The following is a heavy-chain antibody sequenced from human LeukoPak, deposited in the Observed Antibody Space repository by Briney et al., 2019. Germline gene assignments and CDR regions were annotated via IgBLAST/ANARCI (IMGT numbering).Heavy chain of an antibody. CDR3: ARGPILYYDKTGDAFDI. D-gene: IGHD3-22*01. V-gene: IGHV3-13*01. Sequence: GSLRLSCAASGFTFSSYAMSWVRQAPGKGLEWVSAIGTAGDTYYPGSVKGRFTISRENAKNSLYLQMNSLRAGDTAVYYCARGPILYYDKTGDAFDIWGQGTMVTVPS. CDR1: GFTFSSYA. CDR2: IGTAGDT. J-gene: IGHJ3*02.